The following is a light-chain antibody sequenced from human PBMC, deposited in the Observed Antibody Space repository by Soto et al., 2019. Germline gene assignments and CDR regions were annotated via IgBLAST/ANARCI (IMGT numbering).Light chain of an antibody. V-gene: IGKV1-39*01. Sequence: DIQLTQSPSSLSASVGDRVTITCRASQTITTFLHWYRQTPGKAPDLLFYAASSLQSGVSSRFSGSGSGTDFTLTISSLQPEDFATFYCQQTSSTPPTFGQGTTLEIK. CDR1: QTITTF. J-gene: IGKJ2*01. CDR3: QQTSSTPPT. CDR2: AAS.